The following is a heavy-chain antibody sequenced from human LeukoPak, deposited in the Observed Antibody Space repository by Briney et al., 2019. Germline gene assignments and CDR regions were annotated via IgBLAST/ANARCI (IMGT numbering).Heavy chain of an antibody. J-gene: IGHJ5*02. D-gene: IGHD3-10*01. CDR2: IYYSGRT. V-gene: IGHV4-31*03. CDR1: GGSISSGGYY. Sequence: SETLSLTCTVSGGSISSGGYYWSWIRQHPGKCLEWLGYIYYSGRTYYNPSLKSRATISVDTSKNQFSLKLSSVTAADTAVYYCARVDDYGSGVYNWFDPWGQGTLVTVSS. CDR3: ARVDDYGSGVYNWFDP.